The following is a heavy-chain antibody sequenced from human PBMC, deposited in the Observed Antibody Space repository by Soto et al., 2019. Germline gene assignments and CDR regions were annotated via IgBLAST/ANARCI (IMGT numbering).Heavy chain of an antibody. CDR3: ARGYYDSSGYSYPADY. V-gene: IGHV1-3*01. CDR2: INAGNGNT. Sequence: QVQLVQSGAEVKKPGASVKVSCKASGYTFTSYAMHWVRQAPGQRLEWMGWINAGNGNTKYSQKFQGRVTISRDTSASTAYMGLSSLRSEDTAVYYCARGYYDSSGYSYPADYWGQGTLVTVSS. J-gene: IGHJ4*02. CDR1: GYTFTSYA. D-gene: IGHD3-22*01.